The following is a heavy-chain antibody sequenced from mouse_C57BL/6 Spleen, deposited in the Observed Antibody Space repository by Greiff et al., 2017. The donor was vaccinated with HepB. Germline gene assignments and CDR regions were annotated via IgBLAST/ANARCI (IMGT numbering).Heavy chain of an antibody. CDR3: TRGGLGRGWYFDV. V-gene: IGHV1-15*01. D-gene: IGHD4-1*01. CDR2: IDPETGGT. CDR1: GYTFTDYE. J-gene: IGHJ1*03. Sequence: VKLVESGAELVRPGASVTLSCKASGYTFTDYEMHWVKQTPVHGLEWIGAIDPETGGTAYNQKFKGKAILTADKSSSTAYMELRSLTSEDSAVYYCTRGGLGRGWYFDVWGTGTTVTVSS.